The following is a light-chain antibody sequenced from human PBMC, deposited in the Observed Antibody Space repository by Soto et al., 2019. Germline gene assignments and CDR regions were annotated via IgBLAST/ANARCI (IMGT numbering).Light chain of an antibody. Sequence: QSVLTQPAFVSGSPGQSITISCTGTSSDVGGYNYVSWYQQHPGKAPKLMIYDVSNRPSGVSNRFSGSKSGNTASLTISGLQAEDEADYYCSSYTSTSTPLFGGGTKLTVL. V-gene: IGLV2-14*01. CDR3: SSYTSTSTPL. J-gene: IGLJ3*02. CDR1: SSDVGGYNY. CDR2: DVS.